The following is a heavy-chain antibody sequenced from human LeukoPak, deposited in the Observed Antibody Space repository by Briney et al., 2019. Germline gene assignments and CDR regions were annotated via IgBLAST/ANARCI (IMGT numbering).Heavy chain of an antibody. D-gene: IGHD5-12*01. CDR2: IYSSGSN. Sequence: SETLSLTCTVSGGSISGYFRTWIRQPAGKGLEWIGRIYSSGSNNYNPSLKSRVTMSLDTSKNHFSLNLTSVTAADTAVYYCAREPTSGREPTSGRPLDYWGQGTLVTVSS. CDR3: AREPTSGREPTSGRPLDY. V-gene: IGHV4-4*07. J-gene: IGHJ4*02. CDR1: GGSISGYF.